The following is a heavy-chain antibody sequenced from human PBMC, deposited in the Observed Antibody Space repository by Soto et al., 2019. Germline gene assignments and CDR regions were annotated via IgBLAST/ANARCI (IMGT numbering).Heavy chain of an antibody. D-gene: IGHD4-4*01. CDR3: ARDRQGDSNLDFYYYGMDI. J-gene: IGHJ6*02. CDR1: GDSISNYY. V-gene: IGHV4-59*01. Sequence: QVHLQESGPGLVKPSETLSLTCTVSGDSISNYYWSWIRQPPGKGLEWIGYIDYSGYTNYNPSLGSRVTISLDTSKNQFSLELRSVTAADTAVYYCARDRQGDSNLDFYYYGMDIWGRGTTVTVSS. CDR2: IDYSGYT.